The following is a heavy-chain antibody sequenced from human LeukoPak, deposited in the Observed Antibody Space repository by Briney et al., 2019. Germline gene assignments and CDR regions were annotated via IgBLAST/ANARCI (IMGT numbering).Heavy chain of an antibody. Sequence: PSETLCLTCTVSGGSISSGDYYWSWIRQPPGKGLEWIGYIYYSGSTYYNPSLKSRVTISVDTSKNQFSLKLSSVTAADTAVYYCARGAQMATIGAFDSWGQGTLVTVSS. V-gene: IGHV4-30-4*08. CDR1: GGSISSGDYY. D-gene: IGHD5-24*01. J-gene: IGHJ4*02. CDR3: ARGAQMATIGAFDS. CDR2: IYYSGST.